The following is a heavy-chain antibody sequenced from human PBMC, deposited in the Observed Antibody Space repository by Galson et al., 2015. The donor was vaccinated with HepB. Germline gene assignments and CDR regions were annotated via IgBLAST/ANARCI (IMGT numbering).Heavy chain of an antibody. CDR1: GYTFTTYA. Sequence: SVKVSCKASGYTFTTYAIHWVRQAPGQGLEWMGWTNSANGNTKYSERFQGRVTITRDTSASIAYMELSSLGSEDTAVYYCAKPLSVDYYYGLDVWGQGTTVTVSS. CDR2: TNSANGNT. J-gene: IGHJ6*02. V-gene: IGHV1-3*01. CDR3: AKPLSVDYYYGLDV.